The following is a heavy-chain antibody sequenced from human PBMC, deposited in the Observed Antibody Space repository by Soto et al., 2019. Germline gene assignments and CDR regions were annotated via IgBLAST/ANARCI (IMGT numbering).Heavy chain of an antibody. J-gene: IGHJ6*02. V-gene: IGHV5-51*01. CDR2: IHPGDSDT. CDR1: GYSFTNYF. CDR3: TLSYGDSYYYYYGMGV. D-gene: IGHD4-17*01. Sequence: PVESVKSSCKGSGYSFTNYFIIWVRQMPGKGLEWMGVIHPGDSDTRYSPSFQGQVTISADKSISTAYLQWSSLKASDTAMYYCTLSYGDSYYYYYGMGVWGQGTTVTVSS.